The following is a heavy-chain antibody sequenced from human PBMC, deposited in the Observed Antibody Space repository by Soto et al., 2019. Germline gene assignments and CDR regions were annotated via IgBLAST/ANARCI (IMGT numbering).Heavy chain of an antibody. Sequence: SETLSLTCAVYGGSFSGYYWSWIRQPPGKGLEWIGEINHSGSTNYNPSLKSRVTISVDTSKSQFSLKLSSVTAADTAVYYCASSLRGIDYYDSSGYYPLDYWGQGTLVPSPQ. J-gene: IGHJ4*02. CDR3: ASSLRGIDYYDSSGYYPLDY. V-gene: IGHV4-34*01. D-gene: IGHD3-22*01. CDR1: GGSFSGYY. CDR2: INHSGST.